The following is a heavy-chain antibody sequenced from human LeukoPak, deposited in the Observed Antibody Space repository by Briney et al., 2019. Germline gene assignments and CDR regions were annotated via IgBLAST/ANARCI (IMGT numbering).Heavy chain of an antibody. CDR2: ISAYNGNT. CDR3: ARKVIVGAPGGMDV. V-gene: IGHV1-18*01. J-gene: IGHJ6*02. D-gene: IGHD1-26*01. Sequence: ASVKVSCKASGYTFTSYGISWVRQAPGQGLEWMGWISAYNGNTNYAQKLQGRVTMSTDTSTSTAYMELRSLRSDDTAVYYCARKVIVGAPGGMDVWGQGTTVTVSS. CDR1: GYTFTSYG.